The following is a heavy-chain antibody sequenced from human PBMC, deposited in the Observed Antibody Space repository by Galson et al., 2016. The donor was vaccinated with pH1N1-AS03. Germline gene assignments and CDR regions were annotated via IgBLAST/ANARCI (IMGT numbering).Heavy chain of an antibody. J-gene: IGHJ4*02. CDR1: GLTVSSSH. CDR2: IYSGGTT. D-gene: IGHD4-23*01. CDR3: VRDFRWGGNSGY. V-gene: IGHV3-66*01. Sequence: SLRLSCAASGLTVSSSHMNWVRQAPGKGLEWVSIIYSGGTTYYADSVKGRFIVSRDNSKNTLYLQMNSLRAEDTAVYYCVRDFRWGGNSGYWGQGTLVTVSS.